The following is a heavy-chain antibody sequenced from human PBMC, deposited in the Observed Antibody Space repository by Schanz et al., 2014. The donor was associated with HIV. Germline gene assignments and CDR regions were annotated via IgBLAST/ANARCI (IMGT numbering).Heavy chain of an antibody. J-gene: IGHJ6*02. V-gene: IGHV1-2*02. CDR2: INPNSGDT. CDR3: AREGTAARQFYYYGMDV. CDR1: GGTFSSYA. Sequence: QVQLVQSGAEVKKPGSSVKVSCKASGGTFSSYAISWVRQAPGQGLEWMGGINPNSGDTDYAQKFQGRVTMTRDTSISTAYMELSRLRSDDTAVYYCAREGTAARQFYYYGMDVWGQGTTVTVSS. D-gene: IGHD6-6*01.